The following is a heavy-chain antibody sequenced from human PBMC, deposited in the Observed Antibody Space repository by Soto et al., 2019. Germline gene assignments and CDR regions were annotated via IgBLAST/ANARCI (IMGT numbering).Heavy chain of an antibody. CDR3: ARDLEPSIYCSGGSCYNGMDV. Sequence: SVKVSCKASGGTFSSYTISWVRQAPGQGLEWMGGIIPIFGTANYAQKFQGRVTITADESTSTAYMELSSLRSEDTAVYYCARDLEPSIYCSGGSCYNGMDVWGQGTTVTVAS. D-gene: IGHD2-15*01. J-gene: IGHJ6*02. V-gene: IGHV1-69*13. CDR2: IIPIFGTA. CDR1: GGTFSSYT.